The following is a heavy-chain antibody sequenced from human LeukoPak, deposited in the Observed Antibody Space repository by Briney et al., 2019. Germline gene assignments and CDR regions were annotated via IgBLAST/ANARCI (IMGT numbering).Heavy chain of an antibody. J-gene: IGHJ3*02. CDR3: ARIPYSSSWYGAFDI. CDR2: ISSRGSTI. D-gene: IGHD6-13*01. CDR1: GFTLSAYY. Sequence: GRSLRLSCAASGFTLSAYYMSWIRQAPGKGLEWVSYISSRGSTIYYADSVKGRFTISRDNAKNSLYLQMNSLRAEDTAVYYCARIPYSSSWYGAFDIWGQGTMVTVSS. V-gene: IGHV3-11*01.